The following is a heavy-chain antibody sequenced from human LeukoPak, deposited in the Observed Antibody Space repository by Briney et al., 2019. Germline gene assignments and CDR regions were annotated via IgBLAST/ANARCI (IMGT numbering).Heavy chain of an antibody. D-gene: IGHD3-22*01. CDR2: VDSSGNT. J-gene: IGHJ3*02. Sequence: PSETLSLTCSVSVVSMNGYYWSWLRQSAGNRLEWIGHVDSSGNTNYNPSLESRVTMSVDTSKKQFSLKLSSVTAADTAVYYCARDVKTYYYDSSGYWNDDAFDIWGQGTMVTVSS. CDR3: ARDVKTYYYDSSGYWNDDAFDI. CDR1: VVSMNGYY. V-gene: IGHV4-4*07.